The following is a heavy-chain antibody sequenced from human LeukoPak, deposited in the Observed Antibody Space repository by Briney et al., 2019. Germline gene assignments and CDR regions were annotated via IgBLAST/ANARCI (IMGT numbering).Heavy chain of an antibody. CDR1: GGSISSYY. CDR2: IYYSGST. J-gene: IGHJ2*01. V-gene: IGHV4-59*01. D-gene: IGHD2-2*02. Sequence: SETLSLTCTVSGGSISSYYWSWIRQPPGKGLEWIGYIYYSGSTNYNPSLKSRVTISVDTSKNQFSLKLSSVTAADTAVYYCARLYCSSTSCYTDWYFDLWGRGTLVTVSS. CDR3: ARLYCSSTSCYTDWYFDL.